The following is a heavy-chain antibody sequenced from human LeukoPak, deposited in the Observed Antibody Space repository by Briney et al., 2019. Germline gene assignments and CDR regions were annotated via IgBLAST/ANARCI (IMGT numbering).Heavy chain of an antibody. D-gene: IGHD2-8*01. CDR1: DGSFSGYY. J-gene: IGHJ4*02. CDR2: INHSGST. Sequence: PSETLSLTCAVYDGSFSGYYWSWIRQPPGEGLEWIGEINHSGSTNYNPSLKSRVTISVDTSKNQFSLKLSSVTAADTAVYYCASPAGWGVSYFDYWGQGTLVTVSS. CDR3: ASPAGWGVSYFDY. V-gene: IGHV4-34*01.